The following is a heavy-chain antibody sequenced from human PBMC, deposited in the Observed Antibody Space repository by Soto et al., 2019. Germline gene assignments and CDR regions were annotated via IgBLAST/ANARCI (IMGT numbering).Heavy chain of an antibody. CDR2: IDYSGTT. CDR1: GGSVISNIHY. CDR3: ARRTSSSTYYFDY. Sequence: QLQLQESGPGLVKPSETLSLTCTVSGGSVISNIHYWGWIRQPPGRGLEWIGIIDYSGTTYYTPSLKSRLTMAVDTSKNHFSLNLISVTAADTAVYYCARRTSSSTYYFDYWGQGILVTVSS. J-gene: IGHJ4*02. D-gene: IGHD2-2*01. V-gene: IGHV4-39*02.